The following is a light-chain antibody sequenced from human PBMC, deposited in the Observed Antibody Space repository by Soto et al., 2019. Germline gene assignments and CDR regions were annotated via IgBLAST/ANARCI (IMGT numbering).Light chain of an antibody. V-gene: IGKV1-39*01. CDR1: QSISSY. CDR3: QQSYSTPRT. CDR2: AAS. Sequence: DIQITQYPYPLSASVGDRFSITCLASQSISSYLNWYQQKPGKAPKLLIYAASSLQSGVPSRFSGSGSGTDFTLTISSLQPEDFATYYCQQSYSTPRTFCHGAKVDIK. J-gene: IGKJ1*01.